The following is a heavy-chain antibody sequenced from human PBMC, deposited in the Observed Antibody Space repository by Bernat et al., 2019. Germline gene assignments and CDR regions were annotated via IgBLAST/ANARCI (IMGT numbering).Heavy chain of an antibody. CDR2: ISYDGSNK. CDR3: ARDLIAGIGRNWFDP. J-gene: IGHJ5*02. D-gene: IGHD6-13*01. CDR1: GFTFSSYA. V-gene: IGHV3-30-3*01. Sequence: VHLVESGGGVVQPGRSLRLSCAASGFTFSSYAMHWVRQAPGKGLEWVAVISYDGSNKYYADSVKGRFTISRDNSKNTLYLQMNSLRAEDTAVYYCARDLIAGIGRNWFDPWGQGTLVTVSS.